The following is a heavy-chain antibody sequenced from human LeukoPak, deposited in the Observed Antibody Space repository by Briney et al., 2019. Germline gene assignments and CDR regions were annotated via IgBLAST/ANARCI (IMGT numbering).Heavy chain of an antibody. J-gene: IGHJ5*02. V-gene: IGHV4-4*07. D-gene: IGHD6-13*01. CDR3: ARHEGYSSSFRLDP. CDR2: IYTSGST. Sequence: KTSETLSLTCTVSGGSISSYYWSWIRQPAGKGLEWIGRIYTSGSTNYNPSLKSRVTMSVDTSKNQFSLKLSSVTAADTAVYYCARHEGYSSSFRLDPWGQGTLVTVSS. CDR1: GGSISSYY.